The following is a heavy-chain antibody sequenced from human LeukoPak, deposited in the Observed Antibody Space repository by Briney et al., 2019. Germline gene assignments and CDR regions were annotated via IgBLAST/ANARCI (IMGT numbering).Heavy chain of an antibody. Sequence: GGSLRLSCAASGFTFINYWMHWVRQPPGKGLVWVSHINNDGSGTNYADSVRGRFTISRDNGRNTLYLQMNSLRAEDTAVYYCATLNYWGQGTLVTVSS. V-gene: IGHV3-74*01. J-gene: IGHJ4*02. CDR1: GFTFINYW. CDR2: INNDGSGT. CDR3: ATLNY.